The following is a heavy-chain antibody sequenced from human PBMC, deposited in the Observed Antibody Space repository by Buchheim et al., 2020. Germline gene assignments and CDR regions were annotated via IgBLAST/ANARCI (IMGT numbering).Heavy chain of an antibody. CDR2: ISASGGRT. V-gene: IGHV3-48*03. D-gene: IGHD3-10*01. Sequence: EVFLVESGGHLVQPGGSLRLSCAASGFPFGGYEMNWVRQVPGKGLECIAYISASGGRTYYVDSVRGRFTISRDNAKNSLYLQMSSLRVEYTAVYYCATDPHYPSGSYWGRGTL. CDR3: ATDPHYPSGSY. CDR1: GFPFGGYE. J-gene: IGHJ1*01.